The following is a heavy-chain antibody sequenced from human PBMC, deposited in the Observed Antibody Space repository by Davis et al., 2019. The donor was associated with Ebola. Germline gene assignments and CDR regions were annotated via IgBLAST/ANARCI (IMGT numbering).Heavy chain of an antibody. CDR2: IWYDGTNK. Sequence: GGSLRLSCAASGFTFSSYGMHWVRQAPGKGLEWVAVIWYDGTNKYYADSVKGRFTISRDTSKNTLYLQMNSLRAEDTAVYYCAKDMGMVRGYYFDYWGQGTLVTVSS. CDR1: GFTFSSYG. V-gene: IGHV3-30*02. J-gene: IGHJ4*02. CDR3: AKDMGMVRGYYFDY. D-gene: IGHD3-10*01.